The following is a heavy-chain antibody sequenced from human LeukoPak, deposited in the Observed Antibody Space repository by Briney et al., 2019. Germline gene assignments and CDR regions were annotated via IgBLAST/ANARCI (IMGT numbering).Heavy chain of an antibody. CDR1: GGSISSSDYY. CDR3: ARVMNYYDSSGYYGAFDI. V-gene: IGHV4-39*01. D-gene: IGHD3-22*01. J-gene: IGHJ3*02. Sequence: PETLSLTCTVSGGSISSSDYYWGWIRQPPGKGLELIGSIYYSGSTYYNPSLKSRVTISVDTSKNQFSLKLSSVTAADTAVYYCARVMNYYDSSGYYGAFDIWGQGTMVTVSS. CDR2: IYYSGST.